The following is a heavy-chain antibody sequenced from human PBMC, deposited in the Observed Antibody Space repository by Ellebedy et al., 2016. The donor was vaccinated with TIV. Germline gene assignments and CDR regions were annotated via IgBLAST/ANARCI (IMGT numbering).Heavy chain of an antibody. J-gene: IGHJ4*02. D-gene: IGHD3-9*01. V-gene: IGHV3-9*01. Sequence: SLKISCAASGFTFDDYAMHWVRQAPGKGLEWVSGISWNSGSIGYADSVKGRFTISRDNAKNSLYLQMNSLRAEDTALYYCAKDLDYDILTGLDYWGQGTLVTVSS. CDR2: ISWNSGSI. CDR3: AKDLDYDILTGLDY. CDR1: GFTFDDYA.